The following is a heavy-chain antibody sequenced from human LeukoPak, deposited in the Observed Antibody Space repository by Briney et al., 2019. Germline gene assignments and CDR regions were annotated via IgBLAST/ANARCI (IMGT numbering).Heavy chain of an antibody. CDR3: IRGGANSPFDY. D-gene: IGHD1-1*01. V-gene: IGHV3-49*05. J-gene: IGHJ4*02. Sequence: KAGGSLRLSCTASGFTFGDYTVTWFRQAPGKGLEWVGFIRSKAYGGTTGDAASVKGRFAISRDDSKSIAYLQMNSLKTEDTAVYYCIRGGANSPFDYWGQGTLVTVSS. CDR1: GFTFGDYT. CDR2: IRSKAYGGTT.